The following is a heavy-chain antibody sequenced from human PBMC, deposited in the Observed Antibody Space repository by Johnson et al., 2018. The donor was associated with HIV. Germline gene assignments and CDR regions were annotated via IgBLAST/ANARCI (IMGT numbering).Heavy chain of an antibody. J-gene: IGHJ3*02. CDR2: LNSGGGT. D-gene: IGHD1-26*01. CDR3: AREEPAWVGAKLRRALDI. V-gene: IGHV3-66*01. Sequence: VQLVESGGGLVQPGGSLRLSCAASGITVSSNYMTWVRQGPGKGLEWVSVLNSGGGTYYADSVQGRFTISRDKSKNTLYLQMNSLRAEDTAVYYCAREEPAWVGAKLRRALDIWGQGTIVTVSS. CDR1: GITVSSNY.